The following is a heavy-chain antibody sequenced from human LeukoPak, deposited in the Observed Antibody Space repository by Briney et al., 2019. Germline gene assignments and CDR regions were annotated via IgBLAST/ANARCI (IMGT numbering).Heavy chain of an antibody. Sequence: ASVKVSCKASGYTFTNYGINWVRQAPGQGLEWMGWISTSNGDTTYTQKFQGRVIMTTDTSANTAYMEVRSLRSDDTAIYYCARDSIQLHAFDIWGQGTMVTVSS. D-gene: IGHD5-18*01. J-gene: IGHJ3*02. CDR1: GYTFTNYG. CDR2: ISTSNGDT. CDR3: ARDSIQLHAFDI. V-gene: IGHV1-18*01.